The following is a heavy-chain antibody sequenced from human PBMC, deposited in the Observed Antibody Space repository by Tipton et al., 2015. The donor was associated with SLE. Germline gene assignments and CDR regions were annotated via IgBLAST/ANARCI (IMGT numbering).Heavy chain of an antibody. V-gene: IGHV4-59*01. Sequence: TLSLTCTVSGGSIRSYYWSWIRQPPGKGLEWIGYIYYSGSTNYNPSLKSRVTISVDTSKNQFSLKLSSVTAADTAVYYCAREDTPMDDAFDIWGQGTMVTVSS. CDR1: GGSIRSYY. CDR3: AREDTPMDDAFDI. CDR2: IYYSGST. J-gene: IGHJ3*02. D-gene: IGHD5-18*01.